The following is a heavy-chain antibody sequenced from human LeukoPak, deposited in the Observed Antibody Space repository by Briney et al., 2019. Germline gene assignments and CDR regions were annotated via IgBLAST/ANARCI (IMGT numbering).Heavy chain of an antibody. CDR3: ARDVGGDSTGFWYFDL. D-gene: IGHD3-22*01. V-gene: IGHV3-21*01. CDR1: GFGFGSYG. Sequence: GGSLRLSCAASGFGFGSYGMNWVRQAPGKGLEWVSSISRNGDYIDYAASLKGRFIISRDNANKSLSLEMNSLRVEDTALYFCARDVGGDSTGFWYFDLWGRGTLVTVSS. J-gene: IGHJ2*01. CDR2: ISRNGDYI.